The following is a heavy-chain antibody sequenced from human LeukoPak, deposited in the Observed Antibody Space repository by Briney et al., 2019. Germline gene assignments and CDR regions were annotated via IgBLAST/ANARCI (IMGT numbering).Heavy chain of an antibody. J-gene: IGHJ4*02. D-gene: IGHD3-10*01. CDR1: GFTFSDKY. CDR2: ISDSGSTI. Sequence: PGGSLRLSCAASGFTFSDKYMSWIRQAPGEGQEWVSYISDSGSTIKYADSVKGRFTISRDNAKNSLYLQMNSLRAEDTAVYFCARGHGGLEYWGQGTLVTVSS. CDR3: ARGHGGLEY. V-gene: IGHV3-11*01.